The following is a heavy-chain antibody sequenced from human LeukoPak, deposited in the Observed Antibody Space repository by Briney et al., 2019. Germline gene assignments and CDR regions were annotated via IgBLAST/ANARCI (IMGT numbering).Heavy chain of an antibody. D-gene: IGHD3-10*01. J-gene: IGHJ4*02. V-gene: IGHV4-59*12. CDR3: ARRASGGSGSYYNSKWKFDY. Sequence: SETLSLTCTVSGGSISSYYWSWIRQPPGKGLEWIGYIYYSGSTNYNPSLKSRVTISVDTSKNQFSLKLSSVTAADTAVYYCARRASGGSGSYYNSKWKFDYWGQGTLVTVSS. CDR1: GGSISSYY. CDR2: IYYSGST.